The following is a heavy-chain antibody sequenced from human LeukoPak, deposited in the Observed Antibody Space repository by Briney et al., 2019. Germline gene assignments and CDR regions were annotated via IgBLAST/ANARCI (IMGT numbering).Heavy chain of an antibody. CDR3: ARVTSSGCFDY. Sequence: ASVKVSCKASGYTFNSYYMHWVRQAPGQGLEWMGIINPSGGSTSYAQKFQGRVTMTRDTSTSTVYMELSSLRSEDTAVYYCARVTSSGCFDYWGQGTLVTVSS. CDR2: INPSGGST. V-gene: IGHV1-46*02. CDR1: GYTFNSYY. J-gene: IGHJ4*02. D-gene: IGHD6-19*01.